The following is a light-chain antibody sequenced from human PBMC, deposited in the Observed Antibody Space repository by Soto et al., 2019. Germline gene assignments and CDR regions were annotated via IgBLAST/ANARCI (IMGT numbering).Light chain of an antibody. CDR1: SIDFGNYNL. CDR3: CSYAGDSYV. CDR2: DVS. J-gene: IGLJ1*01. V-gene: IGLV2-23*02. Sequence: QSALTQPASVSGAPGQAITISCPGTSIDFGNYNLVSWYQQHPGKAPKLMIYDVSKRPSGVSNRFSGSKSGNTASLTISGLQADDEADYYCCSYAGDSYVFVTGTKVTVL.